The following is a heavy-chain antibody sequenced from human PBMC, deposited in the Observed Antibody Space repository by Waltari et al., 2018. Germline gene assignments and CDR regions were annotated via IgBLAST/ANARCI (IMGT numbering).Heavy chain of an antibody. CDR3: ARDTRITGTTATYYYYYMDV. Sequence: QVQLQESGPGLVKPSETLSLTCTVSGGSISSYYWSWIRQPPGKGLEWIGYIYTSGSTNYNPSPKSRVTISVDTSKNQFSLKLSSVTAADTAVYYCARDTRITGTTATYYYYYMDVWGKGTTVTVSS. J-gene: IGHJ6*03. CDR2: IYTSGST. V-gene: IGHV4-4*09. CDR1: GGSISSYY. D-gene: IGHD1-20*01.